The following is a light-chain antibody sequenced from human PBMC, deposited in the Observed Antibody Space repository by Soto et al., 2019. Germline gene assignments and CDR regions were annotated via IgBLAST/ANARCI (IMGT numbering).Light chain of an antibody. CDR2: SNN. V-gene: IGLV1-44*01. CDR1: SSNIGSNI. CDR3: AAWDDSLNGRV. J-gene: IGLJ3*02. Sequence: QSVLTQPPSASGTPGQRVTISCSGSSSNIGSNIVNWYQQLPGTAPKLLIYSNNQRLSWVPDRFSGSKSGTSASLAISGLPSEDESDYYCAAWDDSLNGRVCGGGTKVTVL.